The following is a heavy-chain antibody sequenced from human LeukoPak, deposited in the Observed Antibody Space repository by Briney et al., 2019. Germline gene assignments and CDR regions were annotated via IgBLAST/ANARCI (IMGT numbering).Heavy chain of an antibody. D-gene: IGHD3-9*01. J-gene: IGHJ5*02. CDR1: GGSISSSSYY. CDR3: ARHHSEDPLRYFDSDWFDP. V-gene: IGHV4-39*01. CDR2: IYYSGST. Sequence: SETLSLTCTVSGGSISSSSYYWGWIRQPPGKGLEWIGSIYYSGSTYYNPSLKSRVTISVDTSKNQFSLKLSSVTAADTAVYYCARHHSEDPLRYFDSDWFDPWGQGTLVTVSS.